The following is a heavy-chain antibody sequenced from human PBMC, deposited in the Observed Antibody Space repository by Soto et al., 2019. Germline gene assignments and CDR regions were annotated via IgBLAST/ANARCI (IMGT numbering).Heavy chain of an antibody. Sequence: QVVLLQSGAEVKEPGSSVRVSCKVSGSTFNNFAFSWVRQAPGHGPEWMGGIVVISNTADYSQRFRVRVTITADTSTNTLYMDLRSLTFEDTAVYYCARAIKRWEVHYYFDYWGQGTLVTVSS. CDR2: IVVISNTA. D-gene: IGHD1-26*01. CDR3: ARAIKRWEVHYYFDY. J-gene: IGHJ4*02. V-gene: IGHV1-69*06. CDR1: GSTFNNFA.